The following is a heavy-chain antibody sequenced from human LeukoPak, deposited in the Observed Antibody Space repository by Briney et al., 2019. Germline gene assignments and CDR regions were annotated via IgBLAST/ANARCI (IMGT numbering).Heavy chain of an antibody. V-gene: IGHV1-46*01. J-gene: IGHJ6*03. CDR1: VYTFTSYY. CDR3: ARDPGGTTVVTGHIGNYYYYYMDV. D-gene: IGHD4-23*01. Sequence: VASVKVSCKASVYTFTSYYMHWVRQAPGQGLEWMGIINPSGGSTSYAQKFQGRVTMTRDTSTSTVYMELSRLRSDDTAVYYCARDPGGTTVVTGHIGNYYYYYMDVWGKGTTVTVSS. CDR2: INPSGGST.